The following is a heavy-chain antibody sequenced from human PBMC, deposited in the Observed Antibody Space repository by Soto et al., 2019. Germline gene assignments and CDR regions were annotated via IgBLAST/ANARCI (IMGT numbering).Heavy chain of an antibody. J-gene: IGHJ6*02. D-gene: IGHD4-4*01. V-gene: IGHV1-18*01. CDR2: ISAYNGNT. Sequence: GASVKVSCKASGHTFTSYGISWVRQAPGQGLEWMGWISAYNGNTNYAQKLQGRVAMTTDTSTSTAYMELRSLRSDDTAVYYCARHFYSNYGGYYYYGMDVWGQGTTVTVSS. CDR1: GHTFTSYG. CDR3: ARHFYSNYGGYYYYGMDV.